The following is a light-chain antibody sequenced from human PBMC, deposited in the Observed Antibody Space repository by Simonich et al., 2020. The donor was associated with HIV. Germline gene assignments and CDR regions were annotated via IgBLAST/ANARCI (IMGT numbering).Light chain of an antibody. V-gene: IGKV4-1*01. CDR1: QSILYSSNNKNY. Sequence: DIVMTQSPDSLAVSLGERATINCKSSQSILYSSNNKNYLAWYQQQPGQPPKLLIYWASTRESGVPDRFSGSGSGTDFTLTISSLQAEDVAVYYCQHYYTIPYTFGQGTKLEIK. CDR3: QHYYTIPYT. CDR2: WAS. J-gene: IGKJ2*01.